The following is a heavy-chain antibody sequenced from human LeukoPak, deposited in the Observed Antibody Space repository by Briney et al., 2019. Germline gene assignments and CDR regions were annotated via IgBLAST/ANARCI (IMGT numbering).Heavy chain of an antibody. V-gene: IGHV3-23*01. CDR2: ISGSGGST. CDR3: AKDRFIAAAGTADDY. J-gene: IGHJ4*02. Sequence: GGSLRLSCAASGFTFSSCAMSWVRQAPGKGLEWVSAISGSGGSTYYADSVKGRFTISRDNSKNTLYLQMNSLRAEDTAVYYCAKDRFIAAAGTADDYWGQGTLVTVSS. D-gene: IGHD6-13*01. CDR1: GFTFSSCA.